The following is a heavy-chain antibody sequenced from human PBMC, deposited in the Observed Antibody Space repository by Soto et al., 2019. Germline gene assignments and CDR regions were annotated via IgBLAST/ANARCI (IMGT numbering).Heavy chain of an antibody. V-gene: IGHV4-59*01. Sequence: SETLSLTCTVSGGSMRNYFWTWIRQPPGKGLEWIGYIHYSGTTSFFPSYNPSLRSRVAISEDTSKNQFSLKLLSVTTADTAVYFCAAGEASSRNLAPYYLDFWGQGTLVTVSS. CDR1: GGSMRNYF. CDR2: IHYSGTT. CDR3: AAGEASSRNLAPYYLDF. D-gene: IGHD6-13*01. J-gene: IGHJ4*02.